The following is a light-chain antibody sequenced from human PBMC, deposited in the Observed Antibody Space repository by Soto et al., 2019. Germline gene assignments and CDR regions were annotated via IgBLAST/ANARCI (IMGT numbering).Light chain of an antibody. J-gene: IGLJ2*01. Sequence: QSVLTQPPSASGTPGQRVTISCSGSSSNIGANPINWYQHLQGTPPKLLIYNNDQRPSGVPDRFSASKSGTSASLAIRGLQSEDEADYYCEAWDDSLYGAVLGGGTKLTV. CDR3: EAWDDSLYGAV. CDR1: SSNIGANP. CDR2: NND. V-gene: IGLV1-44*01.